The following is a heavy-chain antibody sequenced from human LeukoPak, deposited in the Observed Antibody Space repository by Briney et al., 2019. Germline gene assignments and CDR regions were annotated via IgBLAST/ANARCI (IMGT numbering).Heavy chain of an antibody. CDR3: ARVGRSGYCRAPFDY. V-gene: IGHV1-2*02. Sequence: VASVKVSCKASGYTFTGYYMHWVRQAPGQGLEWMGWINPNSGGTNYAQKFQGRVTMTRDTSISTAYMELSRLRSDDTAVYYCARVGRSGYCRAPFDYWGQGTLVTVSS. D-gene: IGHD3-22*01. CDR2: INPNSGGT. J-gene: IGHJ4*02. CDR1: GYTFTGYY.